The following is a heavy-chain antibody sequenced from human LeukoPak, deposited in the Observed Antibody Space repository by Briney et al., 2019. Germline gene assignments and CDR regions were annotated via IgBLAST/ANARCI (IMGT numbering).Heavy chain of an antibody. CDR1: GFTVSSNY. CDR2: IYSGGST. CDR3: ARWSYGGVDY. Sequence: GGSLRLSYAASGFTVSSNYMTWVRQAPGKGLEWVSLIYSGGSTNYADSVKGRFTISRDNSKNTLYLQMNSLRAEDTAVYYCARWSYGGVDYWGQGTLVTVSS. J-gene: IGHJ4*02. D-gene: IGHD4/OR15-4a*01. V-gene: IGHV3-53*01.